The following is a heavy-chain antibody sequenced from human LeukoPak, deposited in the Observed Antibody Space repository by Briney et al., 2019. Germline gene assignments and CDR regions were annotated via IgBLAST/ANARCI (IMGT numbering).Heavy chain of an antibody. CDR3: ARHWDSAASHPAQFAS. D-gene: IGHD2-15*01. CDR2: LYYTGSL. CDR1: GGSISSRSYY. Sequence: SETLSLTCTVSGGSISSRSYYWGWIRQPPGKGLEWIRSLYYTGSLDYNPSLKSRVTISVDTSKNQFSLKLSAVTAADTAVYYCARHWDSAASHPAQFASWGQGTLVTVSS. V-gene: IGHV4-39*01. J-gene: IGHJ4*02.